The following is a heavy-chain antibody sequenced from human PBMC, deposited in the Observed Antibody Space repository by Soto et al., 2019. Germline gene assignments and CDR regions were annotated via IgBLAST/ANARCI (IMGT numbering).Heavy chain of an antibody. CDR1: GYTFTSYG. CDR3: ARDLYPLERDVWSGYDD. J-gene: IGHJ4*02. D-gene: IGHD3-3*01. Sequence: QVQLVQSGAEVKKPGASVKVSCKASGYTFTSYGISWVRQAPGQGLEWMGWISAYNGNTNYAQKLQGRVTMTTDTSTSTAYMQLRSPRSDVTAVDDCARDLYPLERDVWSGYDDWGQGTLVTVAS. CDR2: ISAYNGNT. V-gene: IGHV1-18*04.